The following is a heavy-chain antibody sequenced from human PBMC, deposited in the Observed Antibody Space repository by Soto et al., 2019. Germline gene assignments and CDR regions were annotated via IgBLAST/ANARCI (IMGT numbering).Heavy chain of an antibody. D-gene: IGHD2-15*01. V-gene: IGHV1-69*06. CDR1: GGTFSSYA. Sequence: SVKVSCKASGGTFSSYAISWVRQAPGQGLEWMGGIIPIFGTANYAQKFQGRVTITADKSTSTAYMKLSSLRSEDTAVYYCAINAGLGYCSGGSCLLDYWGQGTLVTVSS. J-gene: IGHJ4*02. CDR3: AINAGLGYCSGGSCLLDY. CDR2: IIPIFGTA.